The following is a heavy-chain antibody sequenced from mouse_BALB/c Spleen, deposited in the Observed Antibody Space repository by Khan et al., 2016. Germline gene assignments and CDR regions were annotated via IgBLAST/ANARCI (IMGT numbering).Heavy chain of an antibody. CDR1: GYSFTSYY. Sequence: VQLQQSGPELMKPGASVKISCKASGYSFTSYYMHWVKQSHGKSLEWIGYIDPFNGGYSYNQNLKGKATLTVDKSSSTAYMHHSSLTAEDSAVYYCASSTQSFYAMDYWGQGTSVTVSS. CDR3: ASSTQSFYAMDY. V-gene: IGHV1S135*01. CDR2: IDPFNGGY. D-gene: IGHD1-1*01. J-gene: IGHJ4*01.